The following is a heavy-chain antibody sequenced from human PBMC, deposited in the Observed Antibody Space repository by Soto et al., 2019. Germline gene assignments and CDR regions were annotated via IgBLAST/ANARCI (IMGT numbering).Heavy chain of an antibody. V-gene: IGHV1-69*06. CDR2: IIPIFGTA. CDR3: ARDPWVAVAAGGLGGMDV. CDR1: GGTFSSYA. J-gene: IGHJ6*02. Sequence: ASVKVSCKASGGTFSSYAISWVRQAPGQGLEWMGGIIPIFGTANYAQKFQGRVTITADKSTSTAYMELSSLRSEDTAVYYCARDPWVAVAAGGLGGMDVWGQGTTVTVSS. D-gene: IGHD6-19*01.